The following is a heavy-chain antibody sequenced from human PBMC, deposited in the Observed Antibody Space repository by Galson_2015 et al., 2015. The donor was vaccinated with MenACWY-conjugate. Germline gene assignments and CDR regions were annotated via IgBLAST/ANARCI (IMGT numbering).Heavy chain of an antibody. CDR3: AKTRAAALSFDP. V-gene: IGHV3-74*01. CDR1: GFIFNTYW. J-gene: IGHJ5*02. Sequence: SLRLSCAASGFIFNTYWMHWVRHAPGKGLVWVSRINPGGSSTTYADSVKDRFTISRDNAKNTLYLQMNSLRPEDTAVFYCAKTRAAALSFDPWDHGTLVSVTS. CDR2: INPGGSST. D-gene: IGHD6-13*01.